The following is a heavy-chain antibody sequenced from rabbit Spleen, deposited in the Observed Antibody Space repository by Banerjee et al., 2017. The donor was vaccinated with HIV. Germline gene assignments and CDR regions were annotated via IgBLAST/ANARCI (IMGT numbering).Heavy chain of an antibody. Sequence: QSLEESGGDLVKPGASLTLTCTASGFSFSSSYYMNWVRQAPGKGLEWIGYIDPVFGITYYANWVNGRFSISRENAQNTVFLQMTSLTAADTATYFCARETSSGWGIVSFYFSLWGQGTLVTVS. D-gene: IGHD4-1*01. CDR2: IDPVFGIT. V-gene: IGHV1S40*01. CDR1: GFSFSSSYY. CDR3: ARETSSGWGIVSFYFSL. J-gene: IGHJ4*01.